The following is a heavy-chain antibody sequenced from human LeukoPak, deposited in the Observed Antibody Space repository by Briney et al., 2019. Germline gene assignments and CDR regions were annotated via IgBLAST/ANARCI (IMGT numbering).Heavy chain of an antibody. J-gene: IGHJ4*02. D-gene: IGHD2-15*01. V-gene: IGHV1-2*02. Sequence: ASVKVSCKTSGYTFTDYFIHWVRQAPGQGLEWMGWVNPNSGDTTYAQNFQGRVTTTRDTSITTAYMELSSLRSDDTAVYYCARPLGGNCLGGSCYDVAFRGQGTPVTVSS. CDR2: VNPNSGDT. CDR3: ARPLGGNCLGGSCYDVAF. CDR1: GYTFTDYF.